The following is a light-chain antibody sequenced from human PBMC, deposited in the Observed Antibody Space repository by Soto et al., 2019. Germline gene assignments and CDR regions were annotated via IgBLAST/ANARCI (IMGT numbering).Light chain of an antibody. CDR3: QQSHRSPFT. CDR2: AAS. V-gene: IGKV1-39*01. CDR1: QSISDY. J-gene: IGKJ3*01. Sequence: DIQMTQSPFSLSASLGDRVTITCRASQSISDYLNWYQQNPGKGPKLLIFAASSLQVGDPSRFSGSESGTDFTPTISSLQPEDFATYYCQQSHRSPFTSGPGTTVDIK.